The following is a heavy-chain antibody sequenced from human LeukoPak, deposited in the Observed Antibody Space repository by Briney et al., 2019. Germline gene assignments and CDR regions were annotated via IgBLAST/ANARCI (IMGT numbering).Heavy chain of an antibody. Sequence: GASVKVSCTASGYTFTSYGISWVRQAPGQGLEWMGWISAYNGNTNYAQKLQGRVTMTTDTSTSTAYMELRSLRSDDTAVYHCARILDDYGGKRGFDYWGQGTLVTVSS. V-gene: IGHV1-18*01. CDR3: ARILDDYGGKRGFDY. CDR1: GYTFTSYG. J-gene: IGHJ4*02. CDR2: ISAYNGNT. D-gene: IGHD4-23*01.